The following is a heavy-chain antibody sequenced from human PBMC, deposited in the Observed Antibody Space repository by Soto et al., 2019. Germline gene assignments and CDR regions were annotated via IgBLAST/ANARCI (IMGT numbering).Heavy chain of an antibody. Sequence: APVEVSCKASGYTFTSYGISWVRHAPGQGLEWMGWISAFNGNTYYAQKLQGRVTMTTDTSTSTAYMELRSLRSDDTAVYYCARKYDSSGIGRAFSIWGQGTLVTVSS. CDR2: ISAFNGNT. V-gene: IGHV1-18*01. CDR1: GYTFTSYG. J-gene: IGHJ4*02. CDR3: ARKYDSSGIGRAFSI. D-gene: IGHD3-22*01.